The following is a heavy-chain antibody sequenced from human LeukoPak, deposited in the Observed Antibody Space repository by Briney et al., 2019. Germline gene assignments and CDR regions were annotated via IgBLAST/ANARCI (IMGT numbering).Heavy chain of an antibody. CDR1: GFTFSSYG. CDR2: IWYDGSNK. V-gene: IGHV3-33*01. J-gene: IGHJ5*02. Sequence: GGSLRLSCAASGFTFSSYGMHWVRQAPGKGLEWVAVIWYDGSNKYYADSVKGRFTISRDNSKNTLYLQMNSLRAEDTAVYYCASNMIGFDPWGQGTLVTVSS. CDR3: ASNMIGFDP. D-gene: IGHD3-16*01.